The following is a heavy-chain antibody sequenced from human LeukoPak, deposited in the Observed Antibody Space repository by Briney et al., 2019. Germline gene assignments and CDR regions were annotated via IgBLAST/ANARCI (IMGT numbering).Heavy chain of an antibody. CDR1: GGSINNSSYF. CDR2: VYYSGNT. Sequence: SETLSLTCTVSGGSINNSSYFWGWVRQPPGKGLEYIASVYYSGNTYYNPSLKSRITISLDTSKNQFSLKLTSVTATDTAVYYCARGGGSSAYYSWFDPWGQGILVTVSS. CDR3: ARGGGSSAYYSWFDP. D-gene: IGHD3-22*01. V-gene: IGHV4-39*01. J-gene: IGHJ5*02.